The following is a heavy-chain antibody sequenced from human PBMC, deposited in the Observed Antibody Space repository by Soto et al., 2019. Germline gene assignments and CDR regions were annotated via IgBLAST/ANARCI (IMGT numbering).Heavy chain of an antibody. V-gene: IGHV4-59*01. J-gene: IGHJ5*02. CDR3: ARDTVLTGMFDL. D-gene: IGHD4-17*01. Sequence: PSETLSLTCTVSGGSIVSYHWSWVRQPPGKGLEWIASVYYTGTTNYNPSLGSRVTISIDAPENQISLKLTSVTAADTAFYYCARDTVLTGMFDLWGQGTRGTSPQ. CDR1: GGSIVSYH. CDR2: VYYTGTT.